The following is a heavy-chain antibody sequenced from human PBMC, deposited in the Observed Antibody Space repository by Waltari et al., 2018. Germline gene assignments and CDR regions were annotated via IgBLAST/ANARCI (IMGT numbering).Heavy chain of an antibody. CDR2: INYDGSQK. J-gene: IGHJ4*02. CDR3: AKSRGFEY. Sequence: EGQLVESCGGLVQPGGSLTFSCGGSGFAFSRYWMRWVRQTPVKGVEWVANINYDGSQKYYVDSVKGRFTISRDNAKNSVYLQMNSLRVKDTAVYYCAKSRGFEYWGQGTLITVSS. D-gene: IGHD2-2*01. V-gene: IGHV3-7*01. CDR1: GFAFSRYW.